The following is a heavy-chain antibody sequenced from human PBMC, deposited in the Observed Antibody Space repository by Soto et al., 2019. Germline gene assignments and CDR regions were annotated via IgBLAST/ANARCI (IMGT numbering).Heavy chain of an antibody. D-gene: IGHD4-17*01. V-gene: IGHV3-23*01. CDR2: ISGSGGST. CDR1: GFTFSSYA. CDR3: AKDSQMTTVTVFDY. Sequence: AVGSLRLSCAASGFTFSSYAMSWVRQAPGKGLEWVSAISGSGGSTYYADSVKGRFTISRDNSKNTLYLQMNSLRAEDTAVYYCAKDSQMTTVTVFDYWGQGTLVTVSS. J-gene: IGHJ4*02.